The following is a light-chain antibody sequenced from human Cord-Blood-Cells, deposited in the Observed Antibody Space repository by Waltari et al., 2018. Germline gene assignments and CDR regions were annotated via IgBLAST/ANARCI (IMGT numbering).Light chain of an antibody. CDR2: AAS. CDR3: QQSYSTPLT. CDR1: QGISSY. V-gene: IGKV1-39*01. Sequence: DIQMNQSPSSLSASVGDRVTITCRASQGISSYLNWYQQKPGKAPKLLIYAASSLQSGVPSRFSGSGSGTDFTLTISSLQPEDFATYYCQQSYSTPLTFGGGTKVEIK. J-gene: IGKJ4*01.